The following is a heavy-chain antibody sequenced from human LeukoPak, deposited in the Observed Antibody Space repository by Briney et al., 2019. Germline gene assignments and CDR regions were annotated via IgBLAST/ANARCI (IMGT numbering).Heavy chain of an antibody. V-gene: IGHV1-2*02. CDR2: INPNSGGT. D-gene: IGHD2-15*01. CDR1: GYTFTGYY. J-gene: IGHJ4*02. CDR3: ASSPTSECSGGSCYSY. Sequence: GASVKVSCKASGYTFTGYYMHWVRQAPGQGLEWMGWINPNSGGTNYVQKFQGRVTMTRDTSITTAYMQLSRLRSDDTAVYYCASSPTSECSGGSCYSYWGRGTLVTVSS.